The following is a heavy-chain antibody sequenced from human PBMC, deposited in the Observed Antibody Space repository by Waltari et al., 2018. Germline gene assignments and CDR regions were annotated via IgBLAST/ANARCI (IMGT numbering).Heavy chain of an antibody. CDR1: GFTFSRYW. D-gene: IGHD6-19*01. Sequence: EEQLVESGGGLAQPGESLRLSCAASGFTFSRYWMDWVRQAPGKGLVWVSRMKSDGSSTTYADSVKGRFTSSRDNAKITLYGQMNRLRAEDTAVYYCARVATKTYSSPVPGRPYYYGMDVWGQGTTVTVSS. J-gene: IGHJ6*02. V-gene: IGHV3-74*01. CDR3: ARVATKTYSSPVPGRPYYYGMDV. CDR2: MKSDGSST.